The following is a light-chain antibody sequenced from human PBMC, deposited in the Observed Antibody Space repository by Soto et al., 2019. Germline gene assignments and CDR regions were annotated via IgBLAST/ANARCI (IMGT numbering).Light chain of an antibody. Sequence: EIVLTQSPATLSLSPGERATLSCRASQSVSSYLACYQQKPGQAPRLLIYDASTRATGIPARFGRSGSATDFTLTISSLEPEDFAVYYCQHRSNWPTFGQGTKLEIK. CDR3: QHRSNWPT. V-gene: IGKV3-11*01. J-gene: IGKJ2*01. CDR1: QSVSSY. CDR2: DAS.